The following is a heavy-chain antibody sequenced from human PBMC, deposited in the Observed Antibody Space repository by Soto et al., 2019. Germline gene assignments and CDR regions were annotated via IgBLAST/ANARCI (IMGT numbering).Heavy chain of an antibody. CDR3: ARPTLIAESYWFDP. CDR1: GGSISSSSYY. J-gene: IGHJ5*02. CDR2: IYYSGST. Sequence: QLQLQESGPGLVKPSETLSLTCTVSGGSISSSSYYWGWIRQPPGKGLEWIGSIYYSGSTYYHPSLKSRVTISVDTSKNQFSLKLSSVPAADTAVYYCARPTLIAESYWFDPWCQGTLVTVSS. V-gene: IGHV4-39*01. D-gene: IGHD2-21*01.